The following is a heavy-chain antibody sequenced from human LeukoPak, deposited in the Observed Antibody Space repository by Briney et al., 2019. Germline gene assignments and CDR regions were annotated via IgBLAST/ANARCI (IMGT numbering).Heavy chain of an antibody. CDR3: ARDRGYSSFDY. V-gene: IGHV3-7*01. CDR2: IKEDGSEI. CDR1: AFTFSTYW. J-gene: IGHJ4*02. Sequence: GGSLRLSCAASAFTFSTYWMSWVRQAPGKGLEWVANIKEDGSEINYVDSVKGRSTISRDNAKNSLYLQMNSLRVEDTAVYYCARDRGYSSFDYWGQGTLVTVSS. D-gene: IGHD4-23*01.